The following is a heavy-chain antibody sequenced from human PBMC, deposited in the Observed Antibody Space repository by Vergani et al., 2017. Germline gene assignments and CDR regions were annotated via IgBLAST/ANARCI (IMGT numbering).Heavy chain of an antibody. D-gene: IGHD6-19*01. CDR3: ARSVAVAGSTYFDY. CDR1: GFTFSSYG. J-gene: IGHJ4*02. CDR2: IWYDGSNK. V-gene: IGHV3-33*01. Sequence: QVQLVESGGGVVQPGRSLRLSCAASGFTFSSYGMHWVRQAPGKGLEWVAVIWYDGSNKYYADSVKGRFTISRDNSKNTLYLQMNSLRAEDTAVYYCARSVAVAGSTYFDYWGQGTLVTVSS.